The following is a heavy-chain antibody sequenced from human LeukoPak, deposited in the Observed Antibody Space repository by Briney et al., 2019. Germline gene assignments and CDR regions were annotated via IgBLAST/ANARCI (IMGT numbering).Heavy chain of an antibody. CDR2: ISGSGGST. Sequence: GGSLRLSCAASGFTFSSYAMSWVRQAPGKGLGWVSAISGSGGSTYYADSVKGRFTISRDNSKNTLYLQMNSLRAEDTAVYYCARWEIRGSAHQLDYWGRGTLVTVSS. D-gene: IGHD1-26*01. J-gene: IGHJ4*02. CDR1: GFTFSSYA. V-gene: IGHV3-23*01. CDR3: ARWEIRGSAHQLDY.